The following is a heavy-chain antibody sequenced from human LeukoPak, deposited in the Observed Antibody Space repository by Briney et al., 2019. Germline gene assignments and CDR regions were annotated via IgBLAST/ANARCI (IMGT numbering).Heavy chain of an antibody. CDR3: ATNMKYYYGSSPPEDY. D-gene: IGHD3-10*01. CDR1: GYSISSGYY. J-gene: IGHJ4*02. CDR2: IYHSGST. V-gene: IGHV4-38-2*02. Sequence: PSETLSLTCTVSGYSISSGYYWGWIRQPPGQGLEWIGSIYHSGSTYYNPSLKSRVTISVDTSKNQFSLKLSPVTAADTAVYYCATNMKYYYGSSPPEDYWGQGTLVTVSS.